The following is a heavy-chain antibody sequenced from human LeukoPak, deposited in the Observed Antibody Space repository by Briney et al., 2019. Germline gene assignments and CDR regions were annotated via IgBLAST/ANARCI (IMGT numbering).Heavy chain of an antibody. Sequence: KPSETLSLTCAVYGGSFSGYYWSWIRQPPGKGLEWIGEINHSGSTNYNPSLKSRVTISVDTSKNQFSLKLSSVTAADTAVYYCATERYSSSHKPPQKFDYWGQGTLVTVSS. D-gene: IGHD6-13*01. J-gene: IGHJ4*02. CDR3: ATERYSSSHKPPQKFDY. CDR2: INHSGST. CDR1: GGSFSGYY. V-gene: IGHV4-34*01.